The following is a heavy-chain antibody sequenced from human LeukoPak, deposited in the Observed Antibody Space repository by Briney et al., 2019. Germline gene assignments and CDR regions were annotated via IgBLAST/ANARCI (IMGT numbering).Heavy chain of an antibody. J-gene: IGHJ4*02. D-gene: IGHD3-16*01. V-gene: IGHV3-23*01. Sequence: PGGSLRLSCAAYGFTFNNFAMNWVRQAPGKRLEWVSAISGSGGSTYYADSVKGRFTISRDNSENTLYLQMNSLRAEDTAVYYCAKVTYDYVWGSYESWGQGALVTVSS. CDR1: GFTFNNFA. CDR3: AKVTYDYVWGSYES. CDR2: ISGSGGST.